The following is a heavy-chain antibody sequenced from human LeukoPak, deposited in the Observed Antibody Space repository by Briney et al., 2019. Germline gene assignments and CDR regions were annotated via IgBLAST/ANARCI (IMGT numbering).Heavy chain of an antibody. V-gene: IGHV1-18*01. CDR3: ARQVLIVGGRYGMDV. CDR2: ISPYRGDT. D-gene: IGHD3-22*01. CDR1: GYTFNSYG. Sequence: ASVKVSCKASGYTFNSYGISWVRQAPGQGLEWMGWISPYRGDTEYAQKIQGRVTMTTDKSTSTAYMELRSLRSDDTAVYYCARQVLIVGGRYGMDVWGQGTTVTVSS. J-gene: IGHJ6*02.